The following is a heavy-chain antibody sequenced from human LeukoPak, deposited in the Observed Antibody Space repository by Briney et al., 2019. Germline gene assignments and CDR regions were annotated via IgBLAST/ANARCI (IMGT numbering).Heavy chain of an antibody. CDR3: ATGVFCATTTCPGYQHYYYFMDV. J-gene: IGHJ6*03. CDR2: FDRKNGDT. V-gene: IGHV1-24*01. CDR1: GFTLADLS. Sequence: ASVKVSCKVSGFTLADLSMHWVRQAPGKGLEWVGGFDRKNGDTIYAQRFRGRVTLTEDTSTGTAYMDLSSLSADDTAVYYCATGVFCATTTCPGYQHYYYFMDVWGKGTTVSVSS. D-gene: IGHD2-2*01.